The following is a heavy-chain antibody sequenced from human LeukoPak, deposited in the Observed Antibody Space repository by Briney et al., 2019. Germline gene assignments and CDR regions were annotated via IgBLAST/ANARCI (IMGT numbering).Heavy chain of an antibody. CDR2: ISYDGSNK. V-gene: IGHV3-30-3*01. CDR3: AREVGGKDHEFFDL. J-gene: IGHJ2*01. Sequence: GRSLRLSCAASGFTFSSYAMHWVRQAPGKGLEWVAVISYDGSNKYYADSVKGRFTISRDNSKSTLYLQMNSLRAEDTAVYYCAREVGGKDHEFFDLWGRGTLVTVSS. CDR1: GFTFSSYA. D-gene: IGHD4-23*01.